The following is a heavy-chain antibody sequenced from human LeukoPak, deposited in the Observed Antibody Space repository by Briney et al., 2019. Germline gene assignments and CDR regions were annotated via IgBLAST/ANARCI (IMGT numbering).Heavy chain of an antibody. CDR2: IYYTGST. J-gene: IGHJ4*02. Sequence: PSETLSLTCTVSGGSLTISMQYSGWIRQPPGKGLEWIGSIYYTGSTYYNPSLKSRLTISMDTSKTQFSLKVNYVTAADTAVYYCATYWSSFDYWGQGSLVTVTS. V-gene: IGHV4-39*01. CDR3: ATYWSSFDY. CDR1: GGSLTISMQY. D-gene: IGHD2-15*01.